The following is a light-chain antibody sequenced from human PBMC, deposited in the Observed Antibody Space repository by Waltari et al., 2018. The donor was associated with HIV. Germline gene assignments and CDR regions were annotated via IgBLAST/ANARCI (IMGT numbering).Light chain of an antibody. CDR3: NSRDSSGNHLV. Sequence: SSELTQDPAVSVALGQTVRITCQGDSLRSYYASWYQQKPGQAPVLVIYGKNNRPSGIPDRFSGSSSGNTASLTITGAQAEDEADYYGNSRDSSGNHLVFGGGTKLTVL. CDR1: SLRSYY. J-gene: IGLJ2*01. V-gene: IGLV3-19*01. CDR2: GKN.